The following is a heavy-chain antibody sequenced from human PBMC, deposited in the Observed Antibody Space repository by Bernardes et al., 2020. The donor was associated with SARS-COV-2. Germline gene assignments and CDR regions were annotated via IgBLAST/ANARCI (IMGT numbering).Heavy chain of an antibody. V-gene: IGHV1-18*01. D-gene: IGHD3-10*01. CDR2: ISHYNGTA. J-gene: IGHJ3*02. CDR3: ARVVHYGAFDI. Sequence: APPKDFCKASGYTFSSYSFSWVRQAPGQGLEWMGWISHYNGTAVYAQKFQDRVTMTTDTSTTTAYLEMRSLKSDDTAIYYCARVVHYGAFDIWGQGTMVTVSS. CDR1: GYTFSSYS.